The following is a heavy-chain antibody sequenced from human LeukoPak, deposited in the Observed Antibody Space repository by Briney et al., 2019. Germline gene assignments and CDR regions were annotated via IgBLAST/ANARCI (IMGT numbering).Heavy chain of an antibody. Sequence: GGSLRLSCAASGFTFSSYSMNWVRQAPGKGLEWVSYISSSSSTIYYADSVKGRFTISRDNAKNSLYLQMNSLRAEDTAVYYCARDRYSSGWPCHFDYWGQGTLVTVSS. CDR3: ARDRYSSGWPCHFDY. V-gene: IGHV3-48*01. D-gene: IGHD6-19*01. CDR2: ISSSSSTI. CDR1: GFTFSSYS. J-gene: IGHJ4*02.